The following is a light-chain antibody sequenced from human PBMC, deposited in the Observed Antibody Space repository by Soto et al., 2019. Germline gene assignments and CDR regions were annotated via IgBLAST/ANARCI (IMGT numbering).Light chain of an antibody. CDR1: SSDVGGSNY. J-gene: IGLJ1*01. CDR2: EVS. Sequence: QSALIQPASVSGSPGQSITISCTGTSSDVGGSNYVSWYQHHPHRAPKLLIYEVSYRPSGVSNRFSGSKSGNMAPLTISGLQAEDEADYYCSSYTSSNTLEVFGSGTKVTVL. CDR3: SSYTSSNTLEV. V-gene: IGLV2-14*01.